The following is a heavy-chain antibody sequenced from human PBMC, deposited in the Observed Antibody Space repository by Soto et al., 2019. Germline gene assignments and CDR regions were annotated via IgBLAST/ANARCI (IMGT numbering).Heavy chain of an antibody. Sequence: SVKFSCKSSGVTFSSYAISWVRQAPGQGLEWMGGIIPIFGTANYAQKFQGRVTITAAKSTSTAYMEMSRLRSEDTAVYYCERANHNHYDSNWNYYGMVVWGQAKAVTGS. V-gene: IGHV1-69*06. CDR3: ERANHNHYDSNWNYYGMVV. D-gene: IGHD3-22*01. J-gene: IGHJ6*02. CDR2: IIPIFGTA. CDR1: GVTFSSYA.